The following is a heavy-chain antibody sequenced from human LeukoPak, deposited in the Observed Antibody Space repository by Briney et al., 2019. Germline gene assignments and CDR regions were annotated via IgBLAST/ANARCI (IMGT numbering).Heavy chain of an antibody. J-gene: IGHJ4*02. CDR1: GFTFSTYA. V-gene: IGHV3-30-3*01. Sequence: GGSLRLSCAASGFTFSTYAMTWLRQAPGKGLEWVAVISYDGSNKYYADSVKGRFTISRDNSKNTLYLQMNSLRAEDTAVYYCARDLQRWLQGPFDYWGQGTLVTVSS. CDR2: ISYDGSNK. D-gene: IGHD5-24*01. CDR3: ARDLQRWLQGPFDY.